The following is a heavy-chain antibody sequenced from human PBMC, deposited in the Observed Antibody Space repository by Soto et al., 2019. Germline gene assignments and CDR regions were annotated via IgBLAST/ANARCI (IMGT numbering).Heavy chain of an antibody. Sequence: PGGSLRLSCAASGFTFSSYAMSWVRQAPGKGLEWVSAISGSGGSTYYADSVKGRFTISRDNSKNTLYLQMNSLRAEDTAVYYCAKAAVVVVAATPVYYFDYWGQGTLVTVYS. CDR3: AKAAVVVVAATPVYYFDY. J-gene: IGHJ4*02. CDR2: ISGSGGST. V-gene: IGHV3-23*01. D-gene: IGHD2-15*01. CDR1: GFTFSSYA.